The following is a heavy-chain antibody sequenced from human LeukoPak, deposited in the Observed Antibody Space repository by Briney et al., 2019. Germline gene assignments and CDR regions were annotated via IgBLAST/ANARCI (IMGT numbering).Heavy chain of an antibody. D-gene: IGHD6-13*01. Sequence: GRSLRLSCAASGFTFSSYGMHWVRQAPGKGLEWVAVIWYDGSNKYYADSAKGRFTISRDNSKNTLYLQMNSLRAEDTAVYYCARGGIAAAGSNFDYWGQGTLVTVSS. CDR2: IWYDGSNK. CDR1: GFTFSSYG. V-gene: IGHV3-33*01. CDR3: ARGGIAAAGSNFDY. J-gene: IGHJ4*02.